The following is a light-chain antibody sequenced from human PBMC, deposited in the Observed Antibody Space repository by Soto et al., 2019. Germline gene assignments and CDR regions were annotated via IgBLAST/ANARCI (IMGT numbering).Light chain of an antibody. CDR3: LLSYNTGRPVV. CDR2: DTS. V-gene: IGLV7-46*01. CDR1: TGPVTSGPW. Sequence: QTVVTQEPSLTVSPGGTVTLTCDSSTGPVTSGPWPYWLQQKPGQAPRTLVYDTSKKHSWTPARFSGSLLGGNAALTLSGAQPEDDAYYYCLLSYNTGRPVVFGGGTQLTVL. J-gene: IGLJ2*01.